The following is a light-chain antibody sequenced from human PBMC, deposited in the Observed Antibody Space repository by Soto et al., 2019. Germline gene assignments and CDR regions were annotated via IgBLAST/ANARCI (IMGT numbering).Light chain of an antibody. V-gene: IGLV2-18*02. CDR1: SSDVGSYNR. CDR2: EVT. Sequence: QSALTQPPSVSGSPGQSVTISCTGTSSDVGSYNRVSWYQQPPGTAPKLMIYEVTNRPSGVPNRFSASKSGNTASLTISGLQAEDEADYYCPSYTSSRTGVFGGGTKLTVL. J-gene: IGLJ3*02. CDR3: PSYTSSRTGV.